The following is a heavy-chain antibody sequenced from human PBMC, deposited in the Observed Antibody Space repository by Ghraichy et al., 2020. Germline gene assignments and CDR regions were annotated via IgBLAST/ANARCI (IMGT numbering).Heavy chain of an antibody. D-gene: IGHD6-6*01. CDR3: ARGDGYSSSSEYFQH. J-gene: IGHJ1*01. Sequence: SETLSLTCAVYGGSFSGYYWSWIRQPPGKGLEWIGEINHSGSTNYNPSLKSRVTISVDTSKNQFSLKLSSVTAADTAVYYCARGDGYSSSSEYFQHWGQGTLVTVSS. V-gene: IGHV4-34*01. CDR1: GGSFSGYY. CDR2: INHSGST.